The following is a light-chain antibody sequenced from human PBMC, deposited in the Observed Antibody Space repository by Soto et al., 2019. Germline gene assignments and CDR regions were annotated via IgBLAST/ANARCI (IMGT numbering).Light chain of an antibody. CDR3: QHYNSRPRK. J-gene: IGKJ1*01. CDR1: QSVSSN. Sequence: EMVMTQSPATLSVSPGERATLSCRASQSVSSNLAWYQQKPGQAPRLLIYGASTRATGVPARFSGSGSGTEFTLTISSLQSEDFAVYHCQHYNSRPRKFGQGTKV. CDR2: GAS. V-gene: IGKV3-15*01.